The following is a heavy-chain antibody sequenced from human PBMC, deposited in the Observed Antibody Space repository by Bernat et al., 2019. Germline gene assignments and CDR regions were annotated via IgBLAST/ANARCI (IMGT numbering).Heavy chain of an antibody. CDR1: GFTFSNAW. Sequence: EVQLVESGGGLVKPGGSLRLSCAASGFTFSNAWMSWVRHAPGKGLEWVGRIKSKTDGWTTDYAAPVKGRFTISREDSKNTLYLQMNSLKTEDTAVYYCTTRHTLYYFDYWGQGTLVTVSS. V-gene: IGHV3-15*01. CDR3: TTRHTLYYFDY. J-gene: IGHJ4*02. CDR2: IKSKTDGWTT.